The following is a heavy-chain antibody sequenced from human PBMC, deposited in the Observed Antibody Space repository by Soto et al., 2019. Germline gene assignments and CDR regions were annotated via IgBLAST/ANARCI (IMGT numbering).Heavy chain of an antibody. CDR3: ARGRATYYYDSSGRARAEYFQH. Sequence: PSETLSLTCTVSGGSISSYYWSWIRQPPGKGLEWIGEINHSGSTNYNPSLKSRVTISVDTSKNQFSLKLSSVTAADTAVYYCARGRATYYYDSSGRARAEYFQHWGQGTLVTVSS. J-gene: IGHJ1*01. V-gene: IGHV4-34*01. CDR2: INHSGST. D-gene: IGHD3-22*01. CDR1: GGSISSYY.